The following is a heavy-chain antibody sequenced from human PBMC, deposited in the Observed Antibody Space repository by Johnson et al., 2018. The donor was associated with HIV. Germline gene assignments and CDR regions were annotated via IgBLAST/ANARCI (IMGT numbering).Heavy chain of an antibody. CDR3: VAATGANGLDI. D-gene: IGHD1-26*01. Sequence: QVQLVESGGGVVQPGRSLRLSCAASGFTFSSYGMHWVRQAPGKGLEWVAFISYDGSNKYYADSVKGRFTISRDNSRNTLYLQMNSLRAGDTAVYYCVAATGANGLDIWGQGTKVTVSS. V-gene: IGHV3-30*19. CDR1: GFTFSSYG. J-gene: IGHJ3*02. CDR2: ISYDGSNK.